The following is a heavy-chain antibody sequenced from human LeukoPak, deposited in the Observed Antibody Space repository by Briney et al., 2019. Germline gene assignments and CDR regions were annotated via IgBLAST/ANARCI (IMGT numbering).Heavy chain of an antibody. D-gene: IGHD6-19*01. CDR1: GFTSGDYA. J-gene: IGHJ3*02. CDR2: ISWNSGST. V-gene: IGHV3-9*02. CDR3: AKDIAVADTRAFDI. Sequence: GRSLRLSCAASGFTSGDYAMHWVRQAPGKGLEWVSGISWNSGSTGYADSVKGRFTISRDNAKNSLYLQMNSLRAEDTASYYCAKDIAVADTRAFDIWGQGTMVTVSS.